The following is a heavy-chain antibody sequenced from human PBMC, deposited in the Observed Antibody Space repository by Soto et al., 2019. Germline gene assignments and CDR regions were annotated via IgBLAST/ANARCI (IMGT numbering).Heavy chain of an antibody. CDR3: AEYHIVVGTAYDASDI. CDR1: GFTFSSYA. V-gene: IGHV3-23*01. CDR2: ISGSGGST. D-gene: IGHD2-21*02. J-gene: IGHJ3*02. Sequence: GGSLRLSCAASGFTFSSYAMSWVRQAPGKGLEWVSAISGSGGSTYYADSVQGRFTISRDNAKNTLYLQMNSLRAEDVALYYCAEYHIVVGTAYDASDIWGQGTMVTVSS.